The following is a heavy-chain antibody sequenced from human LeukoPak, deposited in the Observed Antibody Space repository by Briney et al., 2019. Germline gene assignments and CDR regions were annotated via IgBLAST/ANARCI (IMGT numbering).Heavy chain of an antibody. V-gene: IGHV4-39*01. CDR3: ARLDGYSSGWFDY. D-gene: IGHD6-19*01. CDR2: IYYSGST. Sequence: SETLSLTCTVSDGSISIYYWSWIRQPTGKGLEWIGSIYYSGSTYYNPSLKSRVTISVDTSKNQFSLRLSSVTAADTAVYYCARLDGYSSGWFDYWGQGTLVTVSS. CDR1: DGSISIYY. J-gene: IGHJ4*02.